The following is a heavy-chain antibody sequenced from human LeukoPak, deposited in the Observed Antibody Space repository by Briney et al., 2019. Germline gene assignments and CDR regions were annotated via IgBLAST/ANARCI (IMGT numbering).Heavy chain of an antibody. CDR2: IQYDGSNT. Sequence: GGSLRLSCAASGFTFSSYGMHWVRQAPGKGLEWVAFIQYDGSNTYYADSVKGRFTISGDNSKNTLYLQMNSLRPEDTAVYYCAKGGIGYSYGWSDYWGQGTLVTVSS. CDR3: AKGGIGYSYGWSDY. CDR1: GFTFSSYG. J-gene: IGHJ4*02. D-gene: IGHD5-18*01. V-gene: IGHV3-30*02.